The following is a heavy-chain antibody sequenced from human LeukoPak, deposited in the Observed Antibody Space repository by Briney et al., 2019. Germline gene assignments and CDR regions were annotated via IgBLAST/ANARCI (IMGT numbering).Heavy chain of an antibody. V-gene: IGHV3-48*04. CDR3: ARARHGSIYGYRPNELGHYFDY. CDR2: ISSSGGSI. Sequence: GGSLRLSCAASGFTFSGYSMNWVRQAPGKGLEWVSYISSSGGSIFYADSVKGRFTISRDNAKNSLYLQMNSLRAEDTAVYYCARARHGSIYGYRPNELGHYFDYWGQGTLVTVSS. CDR1: GFTFSGYS. J-gene: IGHJ4*02. D-gene: IGHD5-24*01.